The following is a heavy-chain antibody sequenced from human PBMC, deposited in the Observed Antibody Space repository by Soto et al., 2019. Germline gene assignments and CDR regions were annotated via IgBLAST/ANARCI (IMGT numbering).Heavy chain of an antibody. CDR3: ARSEEDGSGSYHIQAH. V-gene: IGHV4-34*01. CDR1: GGSFSGYY. J-gene: IGHJ4*02. D-gene: IGHD3-10*01. CDR2: INHSGST. Sequence: QVQLQQWGAGLLKPSETLSLTCAVYGGSFSGYYWSWIRQPPGKGLEWIGEINHSGSTNYNPSLNSRVTISVDTSKTQFSLKLSSVTAADTAVYDCARSEEDGSGSYHIQAHWGQGTLVTVSS.